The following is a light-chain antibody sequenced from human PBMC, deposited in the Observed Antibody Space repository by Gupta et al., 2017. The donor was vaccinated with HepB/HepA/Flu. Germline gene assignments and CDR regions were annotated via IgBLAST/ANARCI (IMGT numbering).Light chain of an antibody. CDR2: GAS. Sequence: EIVLTQSPGTLSLSPGERATLSCRASQSVSSSYLAWYQQKPGQAPRLLIYGASSRATGIPDRFSDSGSGTDLTLTISRLEPEDFAVYYCQQYGSPRGTFGQGTKLEIK. CDR3: QQYGSPRGT. V-gene: IGKV3-20*01. J-gene: IGKJ2*01. CDR1: QSVSSSY.